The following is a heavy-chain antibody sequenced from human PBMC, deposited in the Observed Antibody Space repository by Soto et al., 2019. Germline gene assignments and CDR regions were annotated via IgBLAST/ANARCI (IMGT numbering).Heavy chain of an antibody. J-gene: IGHJ5*02. D-gene: IGHD2-15*01. Sequence: PSETLSLTCTVSGGSISSSSYYWGWIRQPPXKGLEWIGSIYYSGSTYYNPSLKSRVTISVDTSKSQFSLKLSSVTAADTAVYYCARQKIVVVVAAKGGVGLSQANWFDPWGKGTLVTVSS. CDR2: IYYSGST. V-gene: IGHV4-39*01. CDR1: GGSISSSSYY. CDR3: ARQKIVVVVAAKGGVGLSQANWFDP.